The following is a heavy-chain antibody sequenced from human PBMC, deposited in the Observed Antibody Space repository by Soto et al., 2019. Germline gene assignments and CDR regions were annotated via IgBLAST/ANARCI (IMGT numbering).Heavy chain of an antibody. Sequence: GGSLRRSCAASGFTFSIYWMHWVRQAPGKGLVWVSRIKSDGTDTSYADSVKGRFTISRDNAKSTLYLQMNSLRAEDTALYYCENSYWTVGNYWGQGIPVTAS. D-gene: IGHD1-26*01. J-gene: IGHJ4*02. CDR3: ENSYWTVGNY. CDR1: GFTFSIYW. CDR2: IKSDGTDT. V-gene: IGHV3-74*01.